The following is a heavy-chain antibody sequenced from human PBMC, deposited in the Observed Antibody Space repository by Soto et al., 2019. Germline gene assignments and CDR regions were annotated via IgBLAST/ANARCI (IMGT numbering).Heavy chain of an antibody. CDR1: GFTFNTFRNYW. Sequence: GGSLRLSXAASGFTFNTFRNYWMNWVRQAPGKGLEWVANIKRDGSEKYYVDSVKGRFTISRDNDKNSLYLQMDGLRVEDTAVYYCARDHMDWILSGPSGMDVWGQGTTVTVSS. CDR2: IKRDGSEK. CDR3: ARDHMDWILSGPSGMDV. V-gene: IGHV3-7*01. D-gene: IGHD3-9*01. J-gene: IGHJ6*02.